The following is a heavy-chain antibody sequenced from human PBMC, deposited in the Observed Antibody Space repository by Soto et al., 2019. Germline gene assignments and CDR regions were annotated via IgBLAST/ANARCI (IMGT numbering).Heavy chain of an antibody. J-gene: IGHJ6*02. CDR1: GYTFTSYG. Sequence: ASVKVSCKASGYTFTSYGISWVRQAPGQGPEWMGWISAYNGNTNYAQKLQGRVTMTTDTSTSTAYMELRSLRSDDTAVSYCARDLVNIPGAGTSAHYCYYYCMDGCRQGSTVTVSS. CDR2: ISAYNGNT. D-gene: IGHD6-19*01. V-gene: IGHV1-18*04. CDR3: ARDLVNIPGAGTSAHYCYYYCMDG.